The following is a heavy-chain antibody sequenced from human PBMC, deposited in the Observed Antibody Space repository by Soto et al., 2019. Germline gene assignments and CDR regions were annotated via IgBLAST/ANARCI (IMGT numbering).Heavy chain of an antibody. CDR1: GYTFTSYD. CDR2: MNPNSGNT. CDR3: ARVTLVTTPYYYYMDV. V-gene: IGHV1-8*01. D-gene: IGHD3-9*01. J-gene: IGHJ6*03. Sequence: ASVKVSCKASGYTFTSYDINWVRQATGQGLEWMGWMNPNSGNTGYAQKFQGRVTMTRNTSISTAYMELSSLRSEDTAVYYCARVTLVTTPYYYYMDVWGKGTTVTVSS.